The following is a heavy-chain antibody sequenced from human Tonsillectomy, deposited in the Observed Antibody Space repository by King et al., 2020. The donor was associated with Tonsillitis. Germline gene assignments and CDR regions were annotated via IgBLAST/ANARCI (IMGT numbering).Heavy chain of an antibody. D-gene: IGHD4-17*01. CDR2: ISSSSSYT. CDR1: GFTFSDYY. CDR3: ARPTLTTLREAFDI. Sequence: VQLVESGGGLVKPGGSLRLSCAASGFTFSDYYMSWIRQAPGKGLEWVSYISSSSSYTNYADSVKGRFTISRDNAKNSLYLQMNSLRAEDTAVYYCARPTLTTLREAFDIWGQGTMVTVSS. V-gene: IGHV3-11*06. J-gene: IGHJ3*02.